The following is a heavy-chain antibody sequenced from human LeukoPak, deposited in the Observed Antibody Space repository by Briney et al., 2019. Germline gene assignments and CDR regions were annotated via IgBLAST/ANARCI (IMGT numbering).Heavy chain of an antibody. V-gene: IGHV3-23*01. CDR2: ISGSGGST. CDR1: GFTVSSNY. J-gene: IGHJ4*02. CDR3: AKRKGDYDY. Sequence: GGSLRLSCAASGFTVSSNYMSWVRQAPGKRLEWVSAISGSGGSTYYADSVKGRFTISRDNSKNTLYLQMNSLRAEDTAVYYCAKRKGDYDYWGQGTLVTVSS.